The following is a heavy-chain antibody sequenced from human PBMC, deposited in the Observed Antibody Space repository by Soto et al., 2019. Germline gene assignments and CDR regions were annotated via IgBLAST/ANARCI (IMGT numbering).Heavy chain of an antibody. V-gene: IGHV3-11*05. CDR3: SRDPRRLDY. CDR1: GFTFSDYY. D-gene: IGHD1-1*01. CDR2: ISGNSVDT. Sequence: QVQLVESGGSLVKPGGSLTLSCAASGFTFSDYYMSWIRQAPGKGLESLAYISGNSVDTKYADSVEGRFIISRDNARDSLYLQMNSLTAEDTAIYFCSRDPRRLDYWGQGTLVTVSS. J-gene: IGHJ4*02.